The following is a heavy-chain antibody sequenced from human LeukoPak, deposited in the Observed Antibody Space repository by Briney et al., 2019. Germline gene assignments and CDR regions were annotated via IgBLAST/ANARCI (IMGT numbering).Heavy chain of an antibody. CDR3: AKDMEAAGSLGDY. D-gene: IGHD6-13*01. CDR1: GFTFDDYA. V-gene: IGHV3-9*01. J-gene: IGHJ4*02. CDR2: ISWNSGSI. Sequence: SLRLSCAASGFTFDDYAMHWVRQAPGKGLEWVSGISWNSGSIGHADSVKGRFTISRDNAKNSLYLQMNSLRAEDTALYYCAKDMEAAGSLGDYWGQGTLVTVSS.